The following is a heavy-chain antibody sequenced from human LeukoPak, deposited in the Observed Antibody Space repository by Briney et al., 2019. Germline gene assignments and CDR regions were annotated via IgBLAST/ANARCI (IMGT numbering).Heavy chain of an antibody. CDR1: GFTFSIYA. CDR2: ISGSGGST. D-gene: IGHD4-17*01. Sequence: GGSLRLSCAASGFTFSIYAMSWVRQAPGKGLEWVSAISGSGGSTYYADSVKGRFTISRDNSKNTLYLQMNSLRAEDTAVYYCAKDGTVTRYYYYYGMDVWGQGTTVTVSS. J-gene: IGHJ6*02. CDR3: AKDGTVTRYYYYYGMDV. V-gene: IGHV3-23*01.